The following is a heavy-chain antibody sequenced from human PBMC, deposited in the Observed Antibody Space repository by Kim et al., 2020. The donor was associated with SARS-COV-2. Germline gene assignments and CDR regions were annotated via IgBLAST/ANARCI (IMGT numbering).Heavy chain of an antibody. D-gene: IGHD3-9*01. CDR3: ARVEVRYFDWLLARWGMDV. Sequence: GGSLRLSCAASGFTFSSYWMHWVRQAPGKGLVWVSRINSDGSSTSHADSVKGRFTISRDNAKNTLYLQMNSLRAEDTAVYYCARVEVRYFDWLLARWGMDVWGQGTTVTVSS. CDR2: INSDGSST. V-gene: IGHV3-74*01. CDR1: GFTFSSYW. J-gene: IGHJ6*02.